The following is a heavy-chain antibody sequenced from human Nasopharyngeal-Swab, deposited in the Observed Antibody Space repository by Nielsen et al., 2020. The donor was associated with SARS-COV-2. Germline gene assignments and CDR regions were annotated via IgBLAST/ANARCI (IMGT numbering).Heavy chain of an antibody. V-gene: IGHV1-24*01. J-gene: IGHJ6*02. CDR3: ATGAAVAGTPISYYYYYGMDV. CDR2: FDPEDGET. CDR1: GYTLTELS. D-gene: IGHD6-19*01. Sequence: ASVKVSCKVSGYTLTELSMHWVRQAPGKGREGMGGFDPEDGETNYAQKFQGRVTMTVDTSTDTAYMELNSLRSEDTAVYYCATGAAVAGTPISYYYYYGMDVWGQGTTVTVSS.